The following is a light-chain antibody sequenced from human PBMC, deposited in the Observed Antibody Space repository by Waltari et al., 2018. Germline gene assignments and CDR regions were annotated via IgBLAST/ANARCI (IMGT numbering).Light chain of an antibody. CDR1: TIGSKG. CDR2: DDS. CDR3: QVWDLNSDHV. Sequence: SYVLTQPPSVSVAPGQPARITCGGDTIGSKGVHWYQQKTGQAACLVVYDDSDRPSGIPERFSGSNSGNTATLTISRVEAGDEADYICQVWDLNSDHVFGSGTMLTVL. J-gene: IGLJ1*01. V-gene: IGLV3-21*02.